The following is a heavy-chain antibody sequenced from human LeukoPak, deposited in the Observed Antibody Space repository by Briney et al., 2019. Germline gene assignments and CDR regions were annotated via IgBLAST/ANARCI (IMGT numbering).Heavy chain of an antibody. V-gene: IGHV3-21*01. CDR2: ISGSSSYI. J-gene: IGHJ2*01. D-gene: IGHD4-17*01. CDR3: ARGKGVTTDGYFDL. Sequence: GGSLRLSCAASGFTFSSYSMNWVRQAPGKGLEWVSAISGSSSYIYYADSVKGRFTISRDNAKNSLYLQMNSLRVEDTAVYYCARGKGVTTDGYFDLWGRGTLVTVSS. CDR1: GFTFSSYS.